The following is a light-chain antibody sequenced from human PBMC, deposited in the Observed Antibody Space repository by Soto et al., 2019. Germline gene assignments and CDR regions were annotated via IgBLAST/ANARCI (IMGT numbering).Light chain of an antibody. J-gene: IGKJ1*01. CDR3: QKSNNWPQWT. CDR1: QSISGK. V-gene: IGKV3-15*01. Sequence: IVMTQSPATLCLSPGERATLSSRDSQSISGKLAWYQHRPGQAHRLIIYDASIRATGIPARFSGSGSGTVFTLKIRSLKSEDFALYYCQKSNNWPQWTLG. CDR2: DAS.